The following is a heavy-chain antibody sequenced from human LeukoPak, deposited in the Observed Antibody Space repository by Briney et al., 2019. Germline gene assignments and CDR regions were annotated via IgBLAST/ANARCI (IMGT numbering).Heavy chain of an antibody. D-gene: IGHD1-26*01. V-gene: IGHV3-30*02. J-gene: IGHJ3*02. CDR1: GFTFSTYG. CDR3: ARDSPYSGSPHSDAFDM. Sequence: GGSLRLSCAASGFTFSTYGMHWVRQAPGKGLEWVAFIRNDGSNKYYADSVKGRFTVSRDNAKNSLYLQMNSLRAEDTALYYCARDSPYSGSPHSDAFDMWGQGTMVTVSS. CDR2: IRNDGSNK.